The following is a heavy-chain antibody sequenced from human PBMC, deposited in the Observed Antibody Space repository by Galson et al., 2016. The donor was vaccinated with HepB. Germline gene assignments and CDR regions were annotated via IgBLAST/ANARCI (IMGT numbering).Heavy chain of an antibody. D-gene: IGHD3-10*01. Sequence: TVYSGSFSGYSWSWIRQPPGKGLEWIGEVNHSGSTNYNPSLKSRVTVSVDTTKMHFSLNMRSVTAADTAVYYCVREKQFGSGPFGMDVWGQGTTVTVSS. CDR2: VNHSGST. CDR1: SGSFSGYS. CDR3: VREKQFGSGPFGMDV. J-gene: IGHJ6*02. V-gene: IGHV4-34*01.